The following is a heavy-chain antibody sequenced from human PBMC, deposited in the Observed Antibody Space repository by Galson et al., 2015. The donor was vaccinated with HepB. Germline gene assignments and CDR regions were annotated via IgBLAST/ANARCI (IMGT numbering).Heavy chain of an antibody. CDR3: ARGESYTSGWFTTPDY. D-gene: IGHD6-19*01. J-gene: IGHJ4*02. V-gene: IGHV3-21*01. CDR1: GFAFSSSS. CDR2: ISESGASI. Sequence: SLRLSCAASGFAFSSSSMNWVRQAPGKGLDWVASISESGASIYYAGSLKGRFTVSRDNAKNSLFLQMNSLRVEDTAVYFCARGESYTSGWFTTPDYWGQGTL.